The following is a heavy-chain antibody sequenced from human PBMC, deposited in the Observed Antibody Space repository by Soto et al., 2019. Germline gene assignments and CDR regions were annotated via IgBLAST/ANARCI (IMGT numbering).Heavy chain of an antibody. CDR1: GGTFRSYA. CDR2: IIPISDTT. J-gene: IGHJ6*02. D-gene: IGHD2-2*01. Sequence: ASVKVSCKASGGTFRSYAISWVRQAPGQGLGWMGGIIPISDTTNYAQKFQGRVTITADESTSTAYMELSSLRSEDTAVYYCARSQGSSTSLEIYYYYYYGMDVWGQGTTVTVSS. CDR3: ARSQGSSTSLEIYYYYYYGMDV. V-gene: IGHV1-69*13.